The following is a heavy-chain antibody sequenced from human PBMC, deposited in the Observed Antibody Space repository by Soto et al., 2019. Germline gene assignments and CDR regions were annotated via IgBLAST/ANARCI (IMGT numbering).Heavy chain of an antibody. V-gene: IGHV4-39*01. Sequence: PSETLSLTCIVSGASISSRSSYWGWIRQPPGKGLEWVGTFYSGSTYNNPSLKSRVTISVDTSKNQFSLKLSSVAAEDTAIYYCATTRGIALGGSFDHWGQGTLVTVSS. J-gene: IGHJ5*02. CDR1: GASISSRSSY. CDR2: FYSGST. D-gene: IGHD6-13*01. CDR3: ATTRGIALGGSFDH.